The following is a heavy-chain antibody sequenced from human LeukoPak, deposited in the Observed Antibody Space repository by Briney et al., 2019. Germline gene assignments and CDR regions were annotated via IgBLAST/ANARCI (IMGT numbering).Heavy chain of an antibody. CDR1: GFTFSSYG. J-gene: IGHJ4*02. V-gene: IGHV3-23*01. CDR3: AKDSSGLWFGKLNGYFDY. D-gene: IGHD3-10*01. Sequence: PGGSLGLSCAASGFTFSSYGMSWVRQAPGKGLECVSAISGSGGSTYYADSVKGRFTISRDNSKNTLYLQMNSLRAEDTAVYYCAKDSSGLWFGKLNGYFDYWGQGTLVTVSS. CDR2: ISGSGGST.